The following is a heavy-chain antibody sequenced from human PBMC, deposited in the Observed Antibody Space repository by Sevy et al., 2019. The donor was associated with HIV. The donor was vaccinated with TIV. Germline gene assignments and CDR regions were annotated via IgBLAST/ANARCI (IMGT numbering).Heavy chain of an antibody. J-gene: IGHJ1*01. Sequence: GGSLRLSCAASGFTFSSYAMSWVRQAPGKGLEWVSAISGSGGSTYYADSVKGRFTISRDNSKNTLYLQMNSLRAEDTAVYYCAKDLLTPQGSGPFRGIQHWGQGTLVTVSS. CDR3: AKDLLTPQGSGPFRGIQH. CDR2: ISGSGGST. CDR1: GFTFSSYA. D-gene: IGHD3-10*01. V-gene: IGHV3-23*01.